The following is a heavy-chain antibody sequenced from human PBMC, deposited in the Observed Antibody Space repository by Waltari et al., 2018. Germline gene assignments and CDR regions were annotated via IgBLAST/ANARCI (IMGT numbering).Heavy chain of an antibody. J-gene: IGHJ4*02. D-gene: IGHD2-15*01. CDR2: IYHSGST. V-gene: IGHV4-38-2*01. CDR3: ASFSTKGAVVY. CDR1: GYSISSGYY. Sequence: QVQLQESGPGLVKPSETLSLTCAVSGYSISSGYYWGWIRQPPGKGLEWIGSIYHSGSTYDNPSLRSRVTISVDTSKNQFSLKLGSVTAADTAVYYCASFSTKGAVVYWGQGTLVTVSS.